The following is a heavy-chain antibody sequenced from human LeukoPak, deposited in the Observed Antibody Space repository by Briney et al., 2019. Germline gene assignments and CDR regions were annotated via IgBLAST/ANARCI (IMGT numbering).Heavy chain of an antibody. CDR3: ARVFTEGGRPPRDY. J-gene: IGHJ4*02. CDR2: IYYSGTT. V-gene: IGHV4-39*07. Sequence: SETLSLTCTVSGGSISSSTYYWGWIRQPPGKGLEWIGSIYYSGTTYYNPSLKSRVTISVDTSKNQFSLKLSSVTAADTAVYYCARVFTEGGRPPRDYWGQGTLVTVSS. CDR1: GGSISSSTYY. D-gene: IGHD1-14*01.